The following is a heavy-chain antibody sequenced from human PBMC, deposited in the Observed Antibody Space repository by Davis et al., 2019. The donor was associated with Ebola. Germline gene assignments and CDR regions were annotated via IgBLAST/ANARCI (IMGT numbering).Heavy chain of an antibody. J-gene: IGHJ6*04. CDR3: AKDSTQLWLNYYYGMDV. CDR2: IKQDGSDK. Sequence: GESLKISCAVSGFIVSSNFMSWVRQAPGKGLEWVANIKQDGSDKYYVDSVKGRINISRDNAKNSLYLQMNSLRAEDTAVYYCAKDSTQLWLNYYYGMDVWGKGTTVTVSS. D-gene: IGHD5-18*01. V-gene: IGHV3-7*03. CDR1: GFIVSSNF.